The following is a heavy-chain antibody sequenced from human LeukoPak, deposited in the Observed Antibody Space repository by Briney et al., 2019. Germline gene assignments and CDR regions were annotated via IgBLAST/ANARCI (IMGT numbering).Heavy chain of an antibody. J-gene: IGHJ4*02. CDR2: IYSGGST. D-gene: IGHD3-22*01. V-gene: IGHV3-53*01. CDR1: GFTVSSNY. CDR3: AKDPGGLAMIVVNDDY. Sequence: GGSLRLSCAASGFTVSSNYMSWVRQAPGKGLEWVSIIYSGGSTYFADSVKGRFTISRDNSKNTLYLQMNSLRAEDTAVYYCAKDPGGLAMIVVNDDYWGQGTLVTVSS.